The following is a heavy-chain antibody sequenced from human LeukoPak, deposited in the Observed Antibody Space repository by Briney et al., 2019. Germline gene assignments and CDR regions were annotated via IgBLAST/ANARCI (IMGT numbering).Heavy chain of an antibody. CDR3: ASRSGYYDSSGYYLLSMDAFDI. CDR2: INHSGST. D-gene: IGHD3-22*01. CDR1: GGSFSGYY. V-gene: IGHV4-34*01. J-gene: IGHJ3*02. Sequence: PSETLSLTCAVYGGSFSGYYWSWIRQPPGKGLEWIGVINHSGSTNYNPSLKSRVTISVDTSKNQFSLKLSSVTAADTAVYYCASRSGYYDSSGYYLLSMDAFDIWGQGTMVTVSS.